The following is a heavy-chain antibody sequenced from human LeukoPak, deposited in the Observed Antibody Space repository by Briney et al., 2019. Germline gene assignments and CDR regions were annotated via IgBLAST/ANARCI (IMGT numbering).Heavy chain of an antibody. CDR1: GFTFSSYG. V-gene: IGHV3-21*01. Sequence: GGSLRLSCAASGFTFSSYGTSWVRQAPGKGLEWVSSISGSSSYIYYGDSVKGRITISRDNARNSLYLEMISLRAEDTAVYYCARDRSNVAASGGWFDPWGQGTLVIVSS. D-gene: IGHD6-13*01. J-gene: IGHJ5*02. CDR2: ISGSSSYI. CDR3: ARDRSNVAASGGWFDP.